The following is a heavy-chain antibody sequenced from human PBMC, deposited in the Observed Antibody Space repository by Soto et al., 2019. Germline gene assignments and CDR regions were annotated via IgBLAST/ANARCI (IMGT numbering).Heavy chain of an antibody. V-gene: IGHV4-4*02. Sequence: QVQLQESGPGLVKPSGTLSLTCAVSGGSFNNDKWWSWVRQPPGKGLEWIGEIHSSGITNYNPSLKSRASIFVDKFKNQFSVKLTSVTAADTAVYFCAGQWSAGYGAFDPWGQGTLVTVSS. J-gene: IGHJ5*02. CDR1: GGSFNNDKW. CDR3: AGQWSAGYGAFDP. D-gene: IGHD3-9*01. CDR2: IHSSGIT.